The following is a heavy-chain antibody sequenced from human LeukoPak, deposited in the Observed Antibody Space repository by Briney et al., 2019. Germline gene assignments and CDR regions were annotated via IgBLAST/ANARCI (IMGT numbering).Heavy chain of an antibody. CDR1: GFTFRDYG. CDR3: ARALWDRRGYSFDY. V-gene: IGHV3-23*01. CDR2: TSDSGATT. Sequence: GGSLRLSCAASGFTFRDYGMSWVRQAPGKGLEWVSSTSDSGATTYYADSVKGRFTISKDNSKTTLSLQMNSLRAEDTAVYYCARALWDRRGYSFDYWGQGTLVTVSS. D-gene: IGHD1-26*01. J-gene: IGHJ4*02.